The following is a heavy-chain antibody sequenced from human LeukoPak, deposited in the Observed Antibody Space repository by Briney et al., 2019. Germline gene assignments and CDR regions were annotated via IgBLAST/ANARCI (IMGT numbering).Heavy chain of an antibody. CDR2: ISAYNGNT. J-gene: IGHJ3*02. CDR3: ATNYYDSSGYYNHDAFDI. CDR1: GYTFTSYG. V-gene: IGHV1-18*01. Sequence: ASVTVSCKASGYTFTSYGISWVRQAPGQGLEWMGWISAYNGNTNYAQKLQGRVTITTDTSTSTAYMELRSLRSDDTAVYYCATNYYDSSGYYNHDAFDIWGQGTMVTVSS. D-gene: IGHD3-22*01.